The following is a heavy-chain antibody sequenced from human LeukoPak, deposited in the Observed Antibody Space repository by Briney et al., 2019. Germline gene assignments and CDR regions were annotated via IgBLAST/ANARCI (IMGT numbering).Heavy chain of an antibody. CDR3: ARHGKDIVVVPAGG. D-gene: IGHD2-2*01. J-gene: IGHJ4*02. CDR2: IYYSGGT. V-gene: IGHV4-59*08. Sequence: SETLSLTCTVSGGSISSYYWSWIRQPPGKGLEWIGLIYYSGGTDYNPSLNSRVIISVDTSKKQFSLKLSSVTAADTAVYYCARHGKDIVVVPAGGWGQGTLVTVSS. CDR1: GGSISSYY.